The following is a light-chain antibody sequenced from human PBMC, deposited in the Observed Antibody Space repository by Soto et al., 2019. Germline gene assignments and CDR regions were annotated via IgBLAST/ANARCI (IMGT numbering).Light chain of an antibody. Sequence: EIVFTQSPVTLSLSPGERAALSCRASQSLSSSSLAWYQQKPGHGPRLLIYGASRRATGIPDRFSASESGTDFALTISSLEPEDFAVYFCQQYDSTPWTFGQGTKVDIK. J-gene: IGKJ1*01. CDR3: QQYDSTPWT. V-gene: IGKV3-20*01. CDR1: QSLSSSS. CDR2: GAS.